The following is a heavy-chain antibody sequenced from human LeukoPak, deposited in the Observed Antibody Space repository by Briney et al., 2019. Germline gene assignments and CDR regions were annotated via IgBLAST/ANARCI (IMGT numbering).Heavy chain of an antibody. CDR2: IYYSGST. D-gene: IGHD6-13*01. V-gene: IGHV4-31*03. Sequence: PSQTLSLTCTVSGGSISSGGYYWSWIRQHPGKGLEWIGYIYYSGSTYYNPSLKSRVTISVDTSKNQFSLKLSSVTAADTAVYHCARGYSSSWYGAYYYFDYWGQGTLVTVSS. CDR1: GGSISSGGYY. CDR3: ARGYSSSWYGAYYYFDY. J-gene: IGHJ4*02.